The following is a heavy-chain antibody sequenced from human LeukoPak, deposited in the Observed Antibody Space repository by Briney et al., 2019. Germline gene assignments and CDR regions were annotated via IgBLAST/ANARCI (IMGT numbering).Heavy chain of an antibody. D-gene: IGHD3-10*01. Sequence: SETLSLTCTVSGYSISSGYYWGWIRQPPGKGLEWIGSIYHSGSTYYNPSLKSRVTISVDTSKNQFSLKLSSVTAADTAVYYCARVVRGVIIPFDYWGQGTLVTVSS. J-gene: IGHJ4*02. CDR1: GYSISSGYY. V-gene: IGHV4-38-2*02. CDR2: IYHSGST. CDR3: ARVVRGVIIPFDY.